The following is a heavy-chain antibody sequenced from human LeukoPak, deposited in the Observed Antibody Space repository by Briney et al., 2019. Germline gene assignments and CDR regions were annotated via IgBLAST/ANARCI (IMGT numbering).Heavy chain of an antibody. V-gene: IGHV3-23*01. D-gene: IGHD6-19*01. J-gene: IGHJ4*02. CDR1: GFTFSSYA. CDR2: ISGSGANT. Sequence: GGSLRLSCAASGFTFSSYAMSWVRQGPGEGLEWVSAISGSGANTYYADSVKGRFTIPRDNSKNTLYLQMNSLRAEDTAVYYCAKGPLIEVAGTTWDYWGQGTLVTVFS. CDR3: AKGPLIEVAGTTWDY.